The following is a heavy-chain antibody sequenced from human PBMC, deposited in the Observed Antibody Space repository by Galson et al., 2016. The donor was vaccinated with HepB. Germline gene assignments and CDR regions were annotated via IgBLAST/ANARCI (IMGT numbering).Heavy chain of an antibody. CDR2: IVPIFDTA. Sequence: SVKVSCKASGGTFSSFGYNWVRQTPGQGLEWMGGIVPIFDTANYAQKFQGRVTITADESTSTAFMELNSLRSEDTAVYYCARSTGSGSYQFLDIWGQGTLVTVSS. V-gene: IGHV1-69*13. J-gene: IGHJ4*02. CDR1: GGTFSSFG. CDR3: ARSTGSGSYQFLDI. D-gene: IGHD3-10*01.